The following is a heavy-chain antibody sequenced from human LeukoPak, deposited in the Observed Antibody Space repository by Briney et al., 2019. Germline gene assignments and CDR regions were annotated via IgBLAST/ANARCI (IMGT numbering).Heavy chain of an antibody. D-gene: IGHD3-16*01. CDR3: AKARGGGSYYYYMDV. Sequence: EGSLRLSCAASGFTFSSYAMSWVRQAPGKGLEWVSAINGSGGSTYYADSVKGRFTISRDNSKNTLYLQMNSLRAEDTAVYYCAKARGGGSYYYYMDVWGKGTTVTVSS. CDR2: INGSGGST. V-gene: IGHV3-23*01. J-gene: IGHJ6*03. CDR1: GFTFSSYA.